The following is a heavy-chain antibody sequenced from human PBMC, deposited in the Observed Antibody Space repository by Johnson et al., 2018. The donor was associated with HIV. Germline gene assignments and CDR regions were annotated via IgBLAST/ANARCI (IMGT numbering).Heavy chain of an antibody. V-gene: IGHV3-66*01. CDR2: IYSGGST. Sequence: VQLVESGGGLVQPGGSLRLSCAASGFTVSSNYMSWVRQAPGKGLEWVSVIYSGGSTYYADSVMGRFTISSDNYKNKLYLQMNSLRAEDTAVYYCAVGKYCSSTSCYMEDAFDIWGQGTMVTVSS. D-gene: IGHD2-2*02. CDR1: GFTVSSNY. J-gene: IGHJ3*02. CDR3: AVGKYCSSTSCYMEDAFDI.